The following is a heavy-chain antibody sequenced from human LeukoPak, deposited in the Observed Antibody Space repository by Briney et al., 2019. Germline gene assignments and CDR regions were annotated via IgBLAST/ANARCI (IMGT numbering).Heavy chain of an antibody. J-gene: IGHJ4*02. V-gene: IGHV4-34*01. CDR2: INHSGST. CDR3: ARSNYYYDSSGYYTL. CDR1: GGSFSGYY. Sequence: SETLSLTCAVYGGSFSGYYWSWIRQPPGKGLEWIGEINHSGSTNYNPSLKSRVTISVDTSKNQFSLKLSSVTAADTAVYYCARSNYYYDSSGYYTLWGQGTLVTVSS. D-gene: IGHD3-22*01.